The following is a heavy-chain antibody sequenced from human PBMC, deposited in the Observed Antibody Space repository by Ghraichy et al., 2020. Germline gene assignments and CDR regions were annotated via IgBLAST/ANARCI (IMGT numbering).Heavy chain of an antibody. J-gene: IGHJ4*02. CDR3: ARGDSGSYYNVGGY. CDR1: GGSFSGYY. D-gene: IGHD3-10*01. V-gene: IGHV4-34*01. Sequence: SQTLSLTCAVYGGSFSGYYWSWIRQPPGKGLEWIGEINHSGSTNYNPSLKSRVTISVDTSKNQFSLKLSSVTAADTAVYYCARGDSGSYYNVGGYWGQGTLVTVSS. CDR2: INHSGST.